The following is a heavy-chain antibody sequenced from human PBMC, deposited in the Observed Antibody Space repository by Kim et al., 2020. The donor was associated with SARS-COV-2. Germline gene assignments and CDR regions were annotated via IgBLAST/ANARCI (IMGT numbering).Heavy chain of an antibody. V-gene: IGHV3-23*01. J-gene: IGHJ6*02. CDR1: GFTFSSYA. CDR3: AKDLGTHPWNDWEEKGMDV. Sequence: GGSLRLSCEASGFTFSSYAMSWVRQAPGKGLEWVSAISGSGGSTYYADSVKGRFTISRDNSKNTLYLQMNSLRAEDTAVYYCAKDLGTHPWNDWEEKGMDVWGQGTTVTVSS. D-gene: IGHD1-1*01. CDR2: ISGSGGST.